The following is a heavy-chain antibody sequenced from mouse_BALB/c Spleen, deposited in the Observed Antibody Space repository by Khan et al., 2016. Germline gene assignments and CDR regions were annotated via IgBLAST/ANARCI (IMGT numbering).Heavy chain of an antibody. V-gene: IGHV1-26*01. D-gene: IGHD1-2*01. CDR2: VNPNNGGT. Sequence: IQLVQSGPDLVKPGASVKISCKASGYSFTGYYMHWVKQTHGKGLEWIGGVNPNNGGTSYNQKFKGKAIFTVDKSSSTAYMELSSLTAEDSAVYYWARPCTAANAMDYWGQGTSVTVSS. CDR1: GYSFTGYY. J-gene: IGHJ4*01. CDR3: ARPCTAANAMDY.